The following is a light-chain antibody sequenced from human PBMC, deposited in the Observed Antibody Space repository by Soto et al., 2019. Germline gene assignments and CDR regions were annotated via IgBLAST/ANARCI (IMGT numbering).Light chain of an antibody. V-gene: IGKV3-11*01. CDR1: QSLSSNY. J-gene: IGKJ5*01. CDR2: DAS. Sequence: EIVLTQSPGTLSFSPGERASLSCRASQSLSSNYLAWYQQKPGQAPRLLIYDASNRATGIPARFSGSGSGTDFTLTISSLEPEDFAVYYCQQRSNWPPITFGQGTRLEIK. CDR3: QQRSNWPPIT.